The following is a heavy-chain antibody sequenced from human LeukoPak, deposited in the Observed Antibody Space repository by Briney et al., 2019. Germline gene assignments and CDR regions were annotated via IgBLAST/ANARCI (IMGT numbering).Heavy chain of an antibody. CDR1: GGSISTYY. D-gene: IGHD6-13*01. CDR2: IGYSVST. J-gene: IGHJ4*02. Sequence: KPSETLSLTCTVSGGSISTYYWSWIQQPPGKGLEWIAYIGYSVSTIYNPSFKSRVTISIDTSKNQFSLKLSSVTAADTAVYYCARHGGSWTFDYWGQGTLVTVSS. V-gene: IGHV4-59*08. CDR3: ARHGGSWTFDY.